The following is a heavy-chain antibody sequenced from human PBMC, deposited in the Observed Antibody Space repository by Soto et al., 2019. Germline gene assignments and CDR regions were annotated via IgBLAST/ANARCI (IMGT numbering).Heavy chain of an antibody. D-gene: IGHD2-21*01. V-gene: IGHV4-39*01. CDR1: GGSISSSRYY. CDR3: ARLSVVVPRYGLDV. Sequence: QLQLQESGPGLVRPSETLSLTCSVSGGSISSSRYYWAWIRQPPGKGLEWIGTVYYSGDTYYNPSLKSRVTLSADTSKNQFSLTLNSVTAADTALYYCARLSVVVPRYGLDVWGQRTTVTVSS. J-gene: IGHJ6*02. CDR2: VYYSGDT.